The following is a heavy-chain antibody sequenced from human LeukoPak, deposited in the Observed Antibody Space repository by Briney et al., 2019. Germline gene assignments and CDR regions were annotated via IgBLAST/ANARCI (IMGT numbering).Heavy chain of an antibody. CDR1: GFIFSSYA. V-gene: IGHV3-23*01. D-gene: IGHD3-10*01. CDR3: AKDGVAPGSSGDFFDY. J-gene: IGHJ4*02. CDR2: IICSGDRT. Sequence: GGSLRLSCAASGFIFSSYAMSWVRQAPGKGLEWVSTIICSGDRTSYAESVKGRFTISRDNSKNTLYLQMNSLRAEDTAVYYCAKDGVAPGSSGDFFDYWGQGTLVTPSS.